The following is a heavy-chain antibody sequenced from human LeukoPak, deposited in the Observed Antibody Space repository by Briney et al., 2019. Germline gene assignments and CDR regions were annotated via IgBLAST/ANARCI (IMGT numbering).Heavy chain of an antibody. CDR3: ARDSPMRSELRAYYYYYMDV. CDR1: GGSISSGSYY. V-gene: IGHV4-61*02. CDR2: SYTSGST. J-gene: IGHJ6*03. Sequence: SETLSLTCTVSGGSISSGSYYWSWIRQPAGKGLEWFGRSYTSGSTNYNPSLKSRVTISVDTSKNQFSLKLSSVTAADTAVYYCARDSPMRSELRAYYYYYMDVWGKGTTVTVSS. D-gene: IGHD1-14*01.